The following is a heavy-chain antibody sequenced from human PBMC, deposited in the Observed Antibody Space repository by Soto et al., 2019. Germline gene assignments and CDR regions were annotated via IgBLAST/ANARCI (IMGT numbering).Heavy chain of an antibody. J-gene: IGHJ4*02. CDR1: GYTFTSYG. D-gene: IGHD1-26*01. V-gene: IGHV1-18*01. CDR3: ARGARYYTEVDY. Sequence: ASVKVSCKASGYTFTSYGISWVRQAPGQGLEWMGWISAYNGNTNYAQKLQGRVTMTTDTSKSPAYMELRSLRSDDTAVYYCARGARYYTEVDYWGQGTLVTVSS. CDR2: ISAYNGNT.